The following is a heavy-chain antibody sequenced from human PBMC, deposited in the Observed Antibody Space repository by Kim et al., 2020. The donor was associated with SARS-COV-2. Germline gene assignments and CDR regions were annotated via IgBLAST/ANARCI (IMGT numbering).Heavy chain of an antibody. Sequence: GGSLRLSCAASGFTFSSYAMHWVRQAPGKGLEWVAVISYDGSNKYYADSVKGRFTISRDNSKNTLYLQMNSLRAEDTAVYYCASLVTATGVAPRNSWFDPWGQGTLVTVSS. CDR1: GFTFSSYA. V-gene: IGHV3-30*04. CDR3: ASLVTATGVAPRNSWFDP. J-gene: IGHJ5*02. CDR2: ISYDGSNK. D-gene: IGHD2-21*02.